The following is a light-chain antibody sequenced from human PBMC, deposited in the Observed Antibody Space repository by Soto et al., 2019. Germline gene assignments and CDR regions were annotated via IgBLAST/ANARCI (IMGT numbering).Light chain of an antibody. CDR3: QQYGSSPLN. CDR2: DAS. Sequence: EIVLTQSPASLSVSPGERVTLSCRASQSVGRNLAWYHQQPGQAPRLLIYDASSRATGVPARFSGSGSGTDFTLTISRLEPEDFAVYYCQQYGSSPLNFGGGTKVDIK. V-gene: IGKV3-20*01. J-gene: IGKJ4*01. CDR1: QSVGRN.